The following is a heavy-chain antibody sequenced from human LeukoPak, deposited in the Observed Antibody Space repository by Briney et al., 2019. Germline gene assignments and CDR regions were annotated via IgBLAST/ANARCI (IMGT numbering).Heavy chain of an antibody. Sequence: SETLSLTCTVSGGSISSYYWSWIRQPPGKGLEWIGYIYYSGSTNYNPSLKSRVTISVDTSKNQFSLKLSSVTAADTAVYYCARDLPRDYYYGMDVWGKGTTVTVSS. CDR3: ARDLPRDYYYGMDV. CDR2: IYYSGST. J-gene: IGHJ6*04. V-gene: IGHV4-59*01. CDR1: GGSISSYY.